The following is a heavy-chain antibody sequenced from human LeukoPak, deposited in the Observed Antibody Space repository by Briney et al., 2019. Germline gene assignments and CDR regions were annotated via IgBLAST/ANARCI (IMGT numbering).Heavy chain of an antibody. CDR3: AKGQAYCGGDCYPPPFDY. CDR1: GFTFSSYA. V-gene: IGHV3-23*01. Sequence: GGSLRLSCAASGFTFSSYAMSWVRQAPGKGLEWVSAIIGSGGSTYYADSVKGRFTISRDNSKNTLYLQMNSLRAEDTAVYYCAKGQAYCGGDCYPPPFDYWGQGTLVTVSS. J-gene: IGHJ4*02. CDR2: IIGSGGST. D-gene: IGHD2-21*02.